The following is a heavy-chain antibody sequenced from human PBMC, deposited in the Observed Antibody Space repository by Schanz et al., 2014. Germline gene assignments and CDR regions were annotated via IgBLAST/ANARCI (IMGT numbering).Heavy chain of an antibody. CDR1: GFTFTNYA. V-gene: IGHV3-23*01. J-gene: IGHJ6*02. CDR2: ISDSGDTA. Sequence: DVQLLESGGGLVQPGGSLRLSCAASGFTFTNYAMSWVRQAPGKGLEWVSLISDSGDTAYYADSVKGRFTISRDNFKSTLYVEMNSLRVEDTAVYYCLAPDYGMDVWGQGTTVTVSS. CDR3: LAPDYGMDV.